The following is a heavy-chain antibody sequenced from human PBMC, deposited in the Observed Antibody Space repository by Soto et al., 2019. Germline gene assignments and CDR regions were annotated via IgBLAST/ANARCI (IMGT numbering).Heavy chain of an antibody. CDR2: IIPIFGTA. D-gene: IGHD6-19*01. CDR1: GGTFSSYA. V-gene: IGHV1-69*01. CDR3: ARGIAVAGTGYYYYGMDV. J-gene: IGHJ6*02. Sequence: VQLVQSGAEVKKPRSSVKVSCKASGGTFSSYAISWVRQAPGQGLEWMGGIIPIFGTANYAQKFQGRVTITADESTSTAYMELSSLRSEDTAVYYCARGIAVAGTGYYYYGMDVWGQGTTVTVSS.